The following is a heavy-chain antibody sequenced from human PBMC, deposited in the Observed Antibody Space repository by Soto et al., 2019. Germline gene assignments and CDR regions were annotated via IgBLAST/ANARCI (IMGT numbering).Heavy chain of an antibody. CDR3: TRDWEITVSTWSFGGF. D-gene: IGHD3-10*01. CDR1: GGTFSRYN. J-gene: IGHJ4*02. V-gene: IGHV1-69*08. CDR2: IIPFHGLT. Sequence: HVQLVQSGAEVKKPGSSVKVSCKASGGTFSRYNINWVRQAAGQCLEWMGRIIPFHGLTNYAQKFQARVTITADKSTSTAYMELSGLRFEDTAMYYCTRDWEITVSTWSFGGFWGRGTLVTVSS.